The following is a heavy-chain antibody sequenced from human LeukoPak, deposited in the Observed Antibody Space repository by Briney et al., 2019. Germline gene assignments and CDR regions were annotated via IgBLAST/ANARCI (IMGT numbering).Heavy chain of an antibody. CDR1: GGSISSYY. CDR3: ARGPGSGGYYIASTYYYYYGMDV. D-gene: IGHD3-10*01. J-gene: IGHJ6*02. CDR2: IYTSGST. V-gene: IGHV4-4*07. Sequence: SETLSLTCTVSGGSISSYYWSWIRQPAGKGLEWIGRIYTSGSTNYNPSLKSRVTMSVDTSKNQFSLKLSSVTAADTAVYYCARGPGSGGYYIASTYYYYYGMDVWGQGTTVNVSS.